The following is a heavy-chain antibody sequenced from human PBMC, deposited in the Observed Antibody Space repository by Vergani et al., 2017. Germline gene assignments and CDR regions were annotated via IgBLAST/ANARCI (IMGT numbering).Heavy chain of an antibody. J-gene: IGHJ4*02. Sequence: QVQLVESAGGVVQPGGSLRLSCAASGFTFSNFGMHWIRQAPGKGLEWLANIGKDGINTKYRDTVKGRFTVSRDNSKDILYLQMNSLRREDTALDYCATYLRGWTDGHNYSWGPGTLVIVSS. CDR2: IGKDGINT. D-gene: IGHD3-22*01. CDR3: ATYLRGWTDGHNYS. CDR1: GFTFSNFG. V-gene: IGHV3-30*02.